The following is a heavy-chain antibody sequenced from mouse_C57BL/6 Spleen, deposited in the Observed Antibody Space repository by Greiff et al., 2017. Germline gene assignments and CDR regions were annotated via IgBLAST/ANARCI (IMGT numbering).Heavy chain of an antibody. CDR3: AKDGSRYLDV. D-gene: IGHD1-1*01. V-gene: IGHV1-58*01. Sequence: EVQLQQSGAELVRPGSSVKMSCKTSGYTFTSYGINWVKQRPGQGLEWIGDIYLGNGYTEYNEKFKGKATLTSDTSSSTAYMQLSSLASEDSEIYFCAKDGSRYLDVWGTGTTVTVSS. CDR2: IYLGNGYT. CDR1: GYTFTSYG. J-gene: IGHJ1*03.